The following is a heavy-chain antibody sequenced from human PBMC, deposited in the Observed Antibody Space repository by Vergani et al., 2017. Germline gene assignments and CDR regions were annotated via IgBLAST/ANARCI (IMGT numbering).Heavy chain of an antibody. Sequence: QVQLVQSGAEVKKPGASVKVSCKASGYTFTSYYMHWVRQAPGQGLEWMGIINPSGGSTSYAQKFQGRVTMTRDTSTSTVYMELSSLRSDDTAVYYCARYRYQLHPYYYYGMDVWGQGTTVTVSS. D-gene: IGHD2-2*01. CDR3: ARYRYQLHPYYYYGMDV. J-gene: IGHJ6*02. V-gene: IGHV1-46*01. CDR1: GYTFTSYY. CDR2: INPSGGST.